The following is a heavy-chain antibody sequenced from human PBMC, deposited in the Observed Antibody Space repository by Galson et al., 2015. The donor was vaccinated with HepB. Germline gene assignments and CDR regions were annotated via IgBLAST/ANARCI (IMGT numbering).Heavy chain of an antibody. CDR2: ISGSGANS. CDR3: AKNLAFAGSYLGY. CDR1: GFTFSSYA. J-gene: IGHJ4*02. Sequence: SLRLSCAASGFTFSSYAMSWVRQAPGKGLEWVAGISGSGANSYYADSVKGRFTISRDNSKNTLSLQMSSLRGEDTAVYYCAKNLAFAGSYLGYWGQGSLVTVSS. V-gene: IGHV3-23*01. D-gene: IGHD1-26*01.